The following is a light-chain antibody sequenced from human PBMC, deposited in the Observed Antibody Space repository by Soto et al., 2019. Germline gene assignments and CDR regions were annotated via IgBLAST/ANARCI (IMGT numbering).Light chain of an antibody. CDR3: QRYGISTPKYT. V-gene: IGKV3-20*01. CDR1: QSVNSSY. J-gene: IGKJ2*01. Sequence: EVVLTQSPGTLSLSPGERATLSCRASQSVNSSYLAWYQQQPGEARILLIDSASSRTTDIPDRFSGSGSGTDFTLTISRLEPEDFQVYYCQRYGISTPKYTFGQGTKLEIK. CDR2: SAS.